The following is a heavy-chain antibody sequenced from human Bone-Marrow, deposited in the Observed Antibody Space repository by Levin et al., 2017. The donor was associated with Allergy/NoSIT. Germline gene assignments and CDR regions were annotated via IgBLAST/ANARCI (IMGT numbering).Heavy chain of an antibody. Sequence: PGGSLRLSCKASGGSFGAYTISWVRQAPGQGLEWMGRIILLVGIANYAQEFQGRVTITADKSTSTVYLELNRLTSEDTAVYYCSRGRDGRHSVGASWGQGTRVTVSP. J-gene: IGHJ5*02. V-gene: IGHV1-69*02. CDR3: SRGRDGRHSVGAS. CDR1: GGSFGAYT. CDR2: IILLVGIA. D-gene: IGHD5-24*01.